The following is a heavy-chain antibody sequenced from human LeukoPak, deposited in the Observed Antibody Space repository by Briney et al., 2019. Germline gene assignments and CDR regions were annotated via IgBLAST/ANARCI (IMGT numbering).Heavy chain of an antibody. V-gene: IGHV3-30*01. CDR2: ISYDGSNK. J-gene: IGHJ6*03. D-gene: IGHD6-6*01. CDR3: ARRAVAVRAGYYYYLDV. CDR1: GFTFSSYA. Sequence: GGPLRLSCAASGFTFSSYAMHWVRQAPGKGLEWVAVISYDGSNKYYADSVKGRFTISRDNSKNTLCLQMNSLRAEDTAVYYCARRAVAVRAGYYYYLDVWGKGTTVTVSS.